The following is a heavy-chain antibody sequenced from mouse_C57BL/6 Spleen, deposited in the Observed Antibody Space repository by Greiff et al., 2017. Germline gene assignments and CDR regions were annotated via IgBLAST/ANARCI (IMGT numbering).Heavy chain of an antibody. J-gene: IGHJ2*01. D-gene: IGHD1-1*01. CDR2: IYPGSGNT. CDR1: GYTFTDYY. V-gene: IGHV1-76*01. Sequence: QVQLQQSGAELVRPGASVKLSCKASGYTFTDYYINWVKQRPGQGLEWIARIYPGSGNTYYNEKFKGKATLTAEKSSSTAYMQLSSLTSEDSAVYFCARHGSSYEDNYWGQGTTLTVSS. CDR3: ARHGSSYEDNY.